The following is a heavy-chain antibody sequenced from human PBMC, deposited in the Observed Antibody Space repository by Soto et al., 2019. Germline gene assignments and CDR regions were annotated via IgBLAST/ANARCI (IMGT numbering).Heavy chain of an antibody. CDR1: GGSISSYY. CDR3: ARGITMIRGVIPFDP. Sequence: PSETLSLTCTVSGGSISSYYWSWIRQPPGKGLEWIGYIYYSGSTNYNPSLKSRVTISVDTSKNQFSLKLSSVTAADTAVYYCARGITMIRGVIPFDPWGQGTLVTVSS. V-gene: IGHV4-59*01. CDR2: IYYSGST. D-gene: IGHD3-10*01. J-gene: IGHJ5*02.